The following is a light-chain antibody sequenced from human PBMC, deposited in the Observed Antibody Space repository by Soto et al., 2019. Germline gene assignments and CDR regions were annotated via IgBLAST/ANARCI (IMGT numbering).Light chain of an antibody. CDR3: QQYNNWPRT. CDR2: GAS. V-gene: IGKV3-15*01. J-gene: IGKJ1*01. CDR1: QSVSSD. Sequence: EIGMTQSPTTPSVSPGERATLSCRASQSVSSDLAWYHQKPGQAPRLLIYGASTRATGIPARFSGSGSGTEFTLTINSLQSEDFAVYYCQQYNNWPRTFGQGTKVDIK.